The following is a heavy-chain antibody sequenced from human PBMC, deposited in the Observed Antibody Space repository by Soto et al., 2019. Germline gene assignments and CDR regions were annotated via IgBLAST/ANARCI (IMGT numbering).Heavy chain of an antibody. CDR3: ARGLWFGELFFDP. J-gene: IGHJ5*02. Sequence: QVQLVESGGGVVQPGRSLRLSCAASGFTFSSYAMHWVRQAPGKGLEWVAVISYDGSNKYYADSVKGRVTISRDNSKNTLYLQMNSLRAEDTAVYYCARGLWFGELFFDPWGQGTLVTVSS. D-gene: IGHD3-10*01. V-gene: IGHV3-30-3*01. CDR1: GFTFSSYA. CDR2: ISYDGSNK.